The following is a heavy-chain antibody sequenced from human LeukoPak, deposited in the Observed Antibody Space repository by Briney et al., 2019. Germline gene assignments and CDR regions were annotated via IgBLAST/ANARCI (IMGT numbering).Heavy chain of an antibody. J-gene: IGHJ4*02. CDR3: ARAGLLNYFDY. D-gene: IGHD2-15*01. CDR1: GFTFDDYA. Sequence: PGGSLRLSCAASGFTFDDYAMHWVRQAPGKGLEWVSGISWNSGSIGYADSVKGRFTISRDNAKNSLYLQMNSLRAEDTAVYYCARAGLLNYFDYWGQGTLVTVSS. CDR2: ISWNSGSI. V-gene: IGHV3-9*01.